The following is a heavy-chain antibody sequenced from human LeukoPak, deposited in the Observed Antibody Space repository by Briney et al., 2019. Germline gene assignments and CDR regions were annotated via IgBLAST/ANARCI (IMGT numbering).Heavy chain of an antibody. J-gene: IGHJ4*02. CDR3: ARGDIVVVPAAMIGNY. CDR2: ISSSSSYI. D-gene: IGHD2-2*01. V-gene: IGHV3-21*01. Sequence: GRSLRLFCAASGFTFSSYSMNWVRQAPGKGLEWVSSISSSSSYIYYADSVKGRFTISRDNAKNSLYLQMNSLRAEDTAVYYCARGDIVVVPAAMIGNYWGQGTLVTVSS. CDR1: GFTFSSYS.